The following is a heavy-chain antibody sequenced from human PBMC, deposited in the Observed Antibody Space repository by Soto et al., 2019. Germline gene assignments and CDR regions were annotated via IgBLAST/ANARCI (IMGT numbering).Heavy chain of an antibody. D-gene: IGHD2-15*01. CDR2: MNPNSGNT. J-gene: IGHJ5*02. Sequence: GASVKVSCKASGYTFTSYDINWVRQATGQGLEWMGWMNPNSGNTGYAQKFQGRVTMTRDTSISTAYMELSRLRSDDTAVYYCARGLVVVVAATRNWFDPWGQGTLVTVSS. V-gene: IGHV1-8*01. CDR3: ARGLVVVVAATRNWFDP. CDR1: GYTFTSYD.